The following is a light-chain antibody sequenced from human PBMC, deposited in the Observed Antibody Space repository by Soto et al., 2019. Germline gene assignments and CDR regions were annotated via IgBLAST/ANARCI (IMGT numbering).Light chain of an antibody. V-gene: IGLV1-44*01. CDR1: TSNIGSNT. Sequence: VLTQPPSASGTPGQRVTISCSGSTSNIGSNTVNWYQQLPGTAPKLLIYSNNQRPSGVPDRFSGSKSGTSASLAISGLQSEDEADYYCAAWDDSLSGYVFGTGTKVTVL. J-gene: IGLJ1*01. CDR3: AAWDDSLSGYV. CDR2: SNN.